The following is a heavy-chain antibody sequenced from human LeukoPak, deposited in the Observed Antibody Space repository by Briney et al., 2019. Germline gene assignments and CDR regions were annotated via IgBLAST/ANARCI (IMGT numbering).Heavy chain of an antibody. V-gene: IGHV4-4*07. Sequence: KPSDTLSLTRTLSGGSISSSYWSWVRQPAGDGLEWIGRIYTSGSTNYNPSLKSRVTMSVDTSKNQFSLKLSSVTAAGTAVYYCAREGVRSYYYGSGTWGYFDYWGQGTLVTVSS. D-gene: IGHD3-10*01. CDR2: IYTSGST. CDR3: AREGVRSYYYGSGTWGYFDY. CDR1: GGSISSSY. J-gene: IGHJ4*02.